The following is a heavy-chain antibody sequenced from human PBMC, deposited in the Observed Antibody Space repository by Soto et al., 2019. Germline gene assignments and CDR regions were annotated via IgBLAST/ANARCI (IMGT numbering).Heavy chain of an antibody. CDR1: GFTFSSYV. D-gene: IGHD3-3*01. Sequence: EVQLLESGGGLVQPGGSLRLSCAASGFTFSSYVMSWVRQAPGKGLEWVSGISGSGGSTYYADSVKGRFTISRDNSKNTLYLQMNSLRAXDXAVYYCAKVPYDFWSGYYPPLYFDYWGQGTLVTVSS. J-gene: IGHJ4*02. CDR2: ISGSGGST. CDR3: AKVPYDFWSGYYPPLYFDY. V-gene: IGHV3-23*01.